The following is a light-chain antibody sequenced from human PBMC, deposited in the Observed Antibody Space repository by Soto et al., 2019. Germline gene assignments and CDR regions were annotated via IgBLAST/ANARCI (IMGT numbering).Light chain of an antibody. V-gene: IGKV2-30*01. CDR1: LSLVDSGGNTY. J-gene: IGKJ1*01. Sequence: VVMTQSPVSLPVTLGQAASISCTSSLSLVDSGGNTYFNWYQQRPGQPPRRLIYKISNRESGVPDRFSASGSGTDFTLRISRVEAEDLGVYYCMQGTLWPWTFGQGTKVDIK. CDR2: KIS. CDR3: MQGTLWPWT.